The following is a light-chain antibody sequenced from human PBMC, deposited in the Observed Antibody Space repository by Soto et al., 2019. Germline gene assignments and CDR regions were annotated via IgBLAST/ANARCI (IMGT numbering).Light chain of an antibody. V-gene: IGKV4-1*01. Sequence: DIVMTQSPEFLAVPLGERATINCKSSQSLLYSSNNKTYLAWYQHRPGQSPKMLIFLASARESGVPDRFSGSGSETDFTLSLSRLQAEDAAVYYCQQYYSDFFTFGQGTRLEIK. CDR3: QQYYSDFFT. J-gene: IGKJ2*01. CDR2: LAS. CDR1: QSLLYSSNNKTY.